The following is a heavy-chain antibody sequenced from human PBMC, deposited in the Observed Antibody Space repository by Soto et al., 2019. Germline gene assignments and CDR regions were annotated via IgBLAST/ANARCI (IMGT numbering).Heavy chain of an antibody. D-gene: IGHD3-3*01. CDR2: INHSGST. V-gene: IGHV4-34*01. J-gene: IGHJ5*02. CDR1: GGSFSGYY. CDR3: ARKGPRSYYDFSNWFDP. Sequence: PSETLSLTCAVYGGSFSGYYWSWIRQPPGKGLEWIGEINHSGSTNYNPSLKSRVTISVDTSKNQFSLKLSSVTAADTAVYYCARKGPRSYYDFSNWFDPWGQGTLVTVS.